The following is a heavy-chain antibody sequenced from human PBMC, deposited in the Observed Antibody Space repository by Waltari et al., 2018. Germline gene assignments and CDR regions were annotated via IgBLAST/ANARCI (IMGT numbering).Heavy chain of an antibody. CDR1: GYSFTNYW. CDR2: IYPGDSDT. J-gene: IGHJ4*02. CDR3: ARFTRYRSSTTCQRIDY. D-gene: IGHD2-2*01. Sequence: EVQLVQSGAEVKKPGESLNISCKGSGYSFTNYWIGWVRQMSGKGLEWMGIIYPGDSDTRYSPSFQGQVTISADKSTSIASLQWSSLKASDTAMYYCARFTRYRSSTTCQRIDYWGQGTLVTVSS. V-gene: IGHV5-51*03.